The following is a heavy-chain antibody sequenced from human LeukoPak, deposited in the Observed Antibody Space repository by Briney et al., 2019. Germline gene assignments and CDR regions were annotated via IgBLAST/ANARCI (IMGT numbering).Heavy chain of an antibody. CDR3: AEDASRRPSDY. Sequence: GGSLRLSCAASGFTFSSYAMNWFRQAPGKGLEWVSFISDSGGSTYYAESVKGRFTISRDNSKNTLYLQMSSLRAEDTAIYYCAEDASRRPSDYWGPGTLVTVSS. V-gene: IGHV3-23*01. J-gene: IGHJ4*02. CDR2: ISDSGGST. CDR1: GFTFSSYA. D-gene: IGHD2-2*01.